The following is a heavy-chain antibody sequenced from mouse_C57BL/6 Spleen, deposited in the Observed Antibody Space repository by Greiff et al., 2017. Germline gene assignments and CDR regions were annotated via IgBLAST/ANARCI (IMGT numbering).Heavy chain of an antibody. CDR2: IHPNSGST. J-gene: IGHJ3*01. CDR1: GYTFTSYW. Sequence: VQLQQPGAELVKPGASVKLSCKASGYTFTSYWMHWVKQRPGQGLEWIGMIHPNSGSTNYNEKFKSKATLTVDKSSSTAYMQLSSLTSEDSAVYYCARENDGAWFAYWGQGTLVTVSA. CDR3: ARENDGAWFAY. V-gene: IGHV1-64*01. D-gene: IGHD2-3*01.